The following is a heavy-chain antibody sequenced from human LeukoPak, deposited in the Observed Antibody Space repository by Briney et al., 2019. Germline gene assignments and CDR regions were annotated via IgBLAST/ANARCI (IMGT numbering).Heavy chain of an antibody. CDR1: GFTFSSYG. D-gene: IGHD1-1*01. J-gene: IGHJ4*02. Sequence: PGGSLRLSCAASGFTFSSYGMHWVSQAPGKGLEWVAVIWYDGSNKYYADSVKGRFTISRDNAKNTLFLQMNSLRAEDTATYYCTRGGTTFDYWGQGTLVTVSS. CDR2: IWYDGSNK. CDR3: TRGGTTFDY. V-gene: IGHV3-33*01.